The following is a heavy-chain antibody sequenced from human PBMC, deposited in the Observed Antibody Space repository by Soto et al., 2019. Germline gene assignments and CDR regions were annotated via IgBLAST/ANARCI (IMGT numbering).Heavy chain of an antibody. J-gene: IGHJ4*02. CDR3: ARGGGYCTPTSCAIDS. CDR2: VSITGDRT. V-gene: IGHV3-23*01. D-gene: IGHD2-8*01. Sequence: EVQLLESGGGLVQPGGSLRLSCVASRFSFSSYEMSWVRQAAGQGLEWVSRVSITGDRTNYAGSVKGRFTVSRDNFKNTLYLEMDSLRPEDTAMYYCARGGGYCTPTSCAIDSWGRGTPVTVSS. CDR1: RFSFSSYE.